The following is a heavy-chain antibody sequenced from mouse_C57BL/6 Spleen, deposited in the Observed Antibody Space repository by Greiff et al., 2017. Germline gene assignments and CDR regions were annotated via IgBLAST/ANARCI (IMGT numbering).Heavy chain of an antibody. J-gene: IGHJ1*03. D-gene: IGHD1-1*01. CDR3: ARVDYYGSSYGYFDD. V-gene: IGHV1-81*01. CDR1: GYTFTSYG. CDR2: IYRRSGNT. Sequence: QVQLQQSGAELAWPGASVKLSCKASGYTFTSYGISWVKQRTGQGLVWIGEIYRRSGNTYYNDKFTGKATLTEEKSSSTAYMQLRRLTSEDSAVYVCARVDYYGSSYGYFDDWGTGTTVTVSS.